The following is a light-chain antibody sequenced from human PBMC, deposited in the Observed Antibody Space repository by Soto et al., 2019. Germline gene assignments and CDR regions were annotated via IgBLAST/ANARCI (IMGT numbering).Light chain of an antibody. CDR1: NSDVESYNL. CDR3: CSYAGTATV. J-gene: IGLJ1*01. CDR2: EGT. Sequence: QSALTQPASVSGSPGQSITISCTGTNSDVESYNLVSWFRQHPGEAPKLIVYEGTKRPSGVSNRFSGSKSGNPASLTISGLQAEDEANYYFCSYAGTATVFGTGTKLTVL. V-gene: IGLV2-23*03.